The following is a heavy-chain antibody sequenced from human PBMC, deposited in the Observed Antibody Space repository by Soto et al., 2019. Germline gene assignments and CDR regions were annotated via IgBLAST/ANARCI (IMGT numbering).Heavy chain of an antibody. D-gene: IGHD5-12*01. J-gene: IGHJ4*02. Sequence: GGSLRISCAASGFTFGDYGMSWVRQAPGKGLEWVSGINWNGGSTGYADSVKGRFTISRDNAKNSLYLQMNSLRAEDTALYYCARDLLSGYLTPDYWGQGTLVTVSS. CDR1: GFTFGDYG. V-gene: IGHV3-20*04. CDR2: INWNGGST. CDR3: ARDLLSGYLTPDY.